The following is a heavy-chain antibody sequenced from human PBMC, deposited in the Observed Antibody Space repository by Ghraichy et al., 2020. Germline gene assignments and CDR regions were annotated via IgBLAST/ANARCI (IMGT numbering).Heavy chain of an antibody. V-gene: IGHV3-48*01. CDR3: ARDGSSGSYYVYYYYYMDV. D-gene: IGHD1-26*01. CDR2: ISSSSSTI. J-gene: IGHJ6*03. Sequence: GSLRLSCAASGFTFSSYSMNWVRQAPGKGLEWVSYISSSSSTIYYADSVKGRFTISRDNAKNSLYLQMNSLRAEDTAVYYCARDGSSGSYYVYYYYYMDVWGKGTTVTVSS. CDR1: GFTFSSYS.